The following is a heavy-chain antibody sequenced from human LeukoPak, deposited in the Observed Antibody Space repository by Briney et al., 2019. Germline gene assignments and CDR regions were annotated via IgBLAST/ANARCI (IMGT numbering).Heavy chain of an antibody. Sequence: ASVKISFKASGSTFTRYYMHWGRPAPGQGAGWMGWISPNSGGTNYAQKCQGSVSMTRDTSFSTAYMELSRLSSADTAVCYCARARYDSSGYFGYWGQGTLVTVSS. D-gene: IGHD3-22*01. V-gene: IGHV1-2*02. CDR2: ISPNSGGT. CDR3: ARARYDSSGYFGY. J-gene: IGHJ4*02. CDR1: GSTFTRYY.